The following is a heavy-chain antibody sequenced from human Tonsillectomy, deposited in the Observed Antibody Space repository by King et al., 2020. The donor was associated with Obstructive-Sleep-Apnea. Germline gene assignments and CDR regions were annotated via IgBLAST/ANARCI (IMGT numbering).Heavy chain of an antibody. J-gene: IGHJ4*02. Sequence: VQLQESGPGLVKPSETLSLTCTVSGGSISSYYWNWIRQPPGKGLEWIGYIYYSGSTNYNPSLKSRVTISVDTSKNQFPLKLNSVTAAETAVYFCARYYLKSAYFDYWGQGTLVTVSS. D-gene: IGHD1-26*01. CDR2: IYYSGST. CDR1: GGSISSYY. CDR3: ARYYLKSAYFDY. V-gene: IGHV4-59*01.